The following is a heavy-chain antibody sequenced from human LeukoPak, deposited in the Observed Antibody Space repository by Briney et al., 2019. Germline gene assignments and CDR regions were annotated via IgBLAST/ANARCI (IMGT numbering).Heavy chain of an antibody. CDR1: GYTFGIYG. CDR3: ARDYCTRGGDCYKEDLFDP. J-gene: IGHJ5*02. CDR2: ISPYDGDT. V-gene: IGHV1-18*01. Sequence: GASVKVSCKASGYTFGIYGISWVRQAPGQGLEWMAWISPYDGDTNYAQKFEGRVTMTTETSTNTAYMELRSLRSDDTAIYYYARDYCTRGGDCYKEDLFDPWGQGTLVTVSA. D-gene: IGHD2-21*02.